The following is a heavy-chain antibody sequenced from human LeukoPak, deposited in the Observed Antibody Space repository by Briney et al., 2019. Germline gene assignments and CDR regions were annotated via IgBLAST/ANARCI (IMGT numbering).Heavy chain of an antibody. CDR3: TRDHCSGDNCPAFDY. Sequence: GASVKVSCKPSGYTFTSFGISWVRQAPGQGLEWMGWIGAYNGDTNYAQKFQGRVTMTTDTSTSTAYMDLRSLRCDDTAVYYCTRDHCSGDNCPAFDYWGQGTLVTVSS. CDR2: IGAYNGDT. CDR1: GYTFTSFG. J-gene: IGHJ4*02. D-gene: IGHD2-15*01. V-gene: IGHV1-18*04.